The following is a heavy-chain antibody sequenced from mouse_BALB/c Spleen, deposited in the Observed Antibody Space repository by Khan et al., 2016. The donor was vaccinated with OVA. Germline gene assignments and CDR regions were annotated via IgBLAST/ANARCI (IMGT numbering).Heavy chain of an antibody. J-gene: IGHJ3*01. V-gene: IGHV1S136*01. D-gene: IGHD1-1*01. Sequence: EVQLQQSGPEVVKPGASVKMSCKASGYTFTSYVMHWVKQKPGQGLEWIGYIYPFNDATKFNEKFNGKATLTSDKSSSTAYMELSSLTSEDSAVSYCAPVVSYYVSFVYWGQGTLVTVSA. CDR1: GYTFTSYV. CDR3: APVVSYYVSFVY. CDR2: IYPFNDAT.